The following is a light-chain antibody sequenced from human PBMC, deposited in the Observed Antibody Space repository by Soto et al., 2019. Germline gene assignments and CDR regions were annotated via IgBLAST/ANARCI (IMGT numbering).Light chain of an antibody. CDR1: SSDVGGYNY. CDR3: CSYAGSYTLP. CDR2: DVS. V-gene: IGLV2-11*01. Sequence: QSALTQPRSVSGSPGQPVTISCTGTSSDVGGYNYVSWYQQHPGKAPKLMIYDVSKRPSGVPDRFSGSKSGNTASLTISGLQAEDEADYYCCSYAGSYTLPFGTGTKVTVL. J-gene: IGLJ1*01.